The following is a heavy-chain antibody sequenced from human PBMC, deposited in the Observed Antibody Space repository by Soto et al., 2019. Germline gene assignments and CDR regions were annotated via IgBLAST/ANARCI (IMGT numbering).Heavy chain of an antibody. CDR2: IYWDDDK. CDR3: AHLEFSSGWYRNWFDP. D-gene: IGHD6-19*01. V-gene: IGHV2-5*02. Sequence: QITLKESGPTLVKPTQTLTLTCTFSGFSLSTSGVGVGWIRQPPGKALEWLALIYWDDDKRYSPSLKSRFTITXXPXKXXVVLKMTNMDPVDTATYYCAHLEFSSGWYRNWFDPWGQGTLVTVSS. J-gene: IGHJ5*02. CDR1: GFSLSTSGVG.